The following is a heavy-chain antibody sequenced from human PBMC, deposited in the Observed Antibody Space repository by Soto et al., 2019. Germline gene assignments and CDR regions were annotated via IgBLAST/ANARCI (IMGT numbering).Heavy chain of an antibody. CDR3: ASERSNLFEL. Sequence: QVQLVQSGAEVKKPGSSVKVSCKASGGTFSSYTISWVRQAPGQGLELMGRIIPILGIANYAQKFQGRVTITADKSTSTAYMELSSLRSEDTAVYYCASERSNLFELWGQGTLVTVA. CDR1: GGTFSSYT. CDR2: IIPILGIA. J-gene: IGHJ4*02. D-gene: IGHD3-10*01. V-gene: IGHV1-69*02.